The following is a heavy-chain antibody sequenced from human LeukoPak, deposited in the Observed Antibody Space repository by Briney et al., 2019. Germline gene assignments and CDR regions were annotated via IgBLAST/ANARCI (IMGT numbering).Heavy chain of an antibody. V-gene: IGHV1-2*02. CDR2: INPNSGGT. J-gene: IGHJ4*02. CDR1: GYTFTGYY. D-gene: IGHD5-18*01. Sequence: ASVKVSCKASGYTFTGYYMHWVRQAPGQGLEWMGWINPNSGGTNYAQKFQGRVTMTRDTSISTAYMELSRLRSDDTAVYYCARAVDTAMGGIFYFDYWGQGTLVTVSS. CDR3: ARAVDTAMGGIFYFDY.